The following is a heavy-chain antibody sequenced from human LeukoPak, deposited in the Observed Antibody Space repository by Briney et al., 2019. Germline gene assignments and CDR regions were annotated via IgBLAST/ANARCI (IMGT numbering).Heavy chain of an antibody. CDR2: IYHSGST. CDR1: GGSISSSNW. CDR3: ARGIAAASERAFDI. V-gene: IGHV4-4*02. J-gene: IGHJ3*02. Sequence: TSETLSLTCAVSGGSISSSNWWSWVRQPPGKGLEWIGEIYHSGSTNYNPSLKSRVTISVDKSKNQFSLKLSSVTAADTAVYYCARGIAAASERAFDIWGQGTMVTVSS. D-gene: IGHD6-13*01.